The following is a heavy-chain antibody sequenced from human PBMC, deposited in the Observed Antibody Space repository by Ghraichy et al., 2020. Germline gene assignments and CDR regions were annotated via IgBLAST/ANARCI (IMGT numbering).Heavy chain of an antibody. D-gene: IGHD2-2*01. Sequence: GGSLRLSCAASGFMFDDFAMHWVRQAPGKGLEWVSLISGADGTTYYADSVKGRFTISRDNSKNSLYLQMNSLTAEDTAFYYCARGYWRGTRCYAGLEDFDSCGQGTLVTVAS. CDR3: ARGYWRGTRCYAGLEDFDS. CDR2: ISGADGTT. CDR1: GFMFDDFA. V-gene: IGHV3-43*02. J-gene: IGHJ4*02.